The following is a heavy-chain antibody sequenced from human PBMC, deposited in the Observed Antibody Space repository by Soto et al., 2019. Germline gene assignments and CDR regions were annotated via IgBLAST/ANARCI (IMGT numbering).Heavy chain of an antibody. CDR1: GFTFSSYA. D-gene: IGHD3-9*01. CDR3: ARGYDILTGYYSGGMDV. V-gene: IGHV3-30-3*01. J-gene: IGHJ6*02. CDR2: ISYDGSNK. Sequence: QVQLVESGGGVVQPGRSLRLSCAASGFTFSSYAMHWVRQAPGKGLEWVAVISYDGSNKYYADSVKGRFTISRDNSKDTLYLQMNILRSEDTPVYYCARGYDILTGYYSGGMDVWGQGTTVTVSS.